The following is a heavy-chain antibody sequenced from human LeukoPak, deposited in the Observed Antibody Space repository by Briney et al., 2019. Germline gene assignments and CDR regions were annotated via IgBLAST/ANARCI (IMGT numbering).Heavy chain of an antibody. CDR2: IGGTGSTT. Sequence: PGGSLRLSCAVSGFTFSSSSMSWVRQAPGKGLEWISVIGGTGSTTFYADSVKGRFTLSRDNSKDTLYLQMNSLRAEDTAVYYCAKDSGSHYVWGQGTLVTVSS. D-gene: IGHD1-26*01. J-gene: IGHJ4*02. CDR3: AKDSGSHYV. CDR1: GFTFSSSS. V-gene: IGHV3-23*01.